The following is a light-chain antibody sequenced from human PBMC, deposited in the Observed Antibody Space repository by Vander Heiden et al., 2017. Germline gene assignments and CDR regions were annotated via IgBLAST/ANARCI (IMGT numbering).Light chain of an antibody. Sequence: DIVMTQSPDYVAVSLGERATINCKSSQSVLYSSNNKNYLAWYQQKPGQPPKLLIYWASTRESGVPDRFSGSGSGTDFTLTISSLQAEDVAVYYCQQYYSTLYTFGQGTKLEIK. J-gene: IGKJ2*01. V-gene: IGKV4-1*01. CDR1: QSVLYSSNNKNY. CDR3: QQYYSTLYT. CDR2: WAS.